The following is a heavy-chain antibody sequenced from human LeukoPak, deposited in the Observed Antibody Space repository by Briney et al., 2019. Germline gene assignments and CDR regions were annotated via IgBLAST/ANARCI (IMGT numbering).Heavy chain of an antibody. Sequence: ASVKVSCKASGYTFTNYGISWVRQAPGQGLEWMGWINPNSGGTNYAQKFQGRVTMTRDTSISTAYMELSRLRSDDTAVYYCARDPRGDSRSDYWGQGTLVTVSS. V-gene: IGHV1-2*02. CDR3: ARDPRGDSRSDY. CDR1: GYTFTNYG. J-gene: IGHJ4*02. D-gene: IGHD3-16*01. CDR2: INPNSGGT.